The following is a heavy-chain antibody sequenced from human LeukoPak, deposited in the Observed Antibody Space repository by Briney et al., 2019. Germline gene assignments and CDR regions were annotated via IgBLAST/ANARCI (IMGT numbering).Heavy chain of an antibody. J-gene: IGHJ4*02. Sequence: PGGSLRLSCAASGFTFSTYAMTWVRQAPGKGLEWVSGISGGGSYTYYADSVKGRFTISRDNSKNTLYLQMNSLRAEDTAVYYCARGYCSSTSCYAFDYWGQGTLVTVSS. CDR1: GFTFSTYA. CDR2: ISGGGSYT. CDR3: ARGYCSSTSCYAFDY. V-gene: IGHV3-23*01. D-gene: IGHD2-2*01.